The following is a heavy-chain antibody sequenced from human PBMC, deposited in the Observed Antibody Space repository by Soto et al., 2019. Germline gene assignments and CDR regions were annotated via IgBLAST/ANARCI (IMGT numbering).Heavy chain of an antibody. Sequence: VQLLESGGDLVQPGGFLRLSCAASGFTFTKYAVSWVRQAPGKGLEWVSTITGSGDKAYHADSVKGRFTISRDSSKNTVFLQINGLGAEDTAMYFCARDLVAEAVSGAFDSWGQGTLVTVSS. J-gene: IGHJ4*02. CDR3: ARDLVAEAVSGAFDS. CDR1: GFTFTKYA. D-gene: IGHD6-13*01. V-gene: IGHV3-23*01. CDR2: ITGSGDKA.